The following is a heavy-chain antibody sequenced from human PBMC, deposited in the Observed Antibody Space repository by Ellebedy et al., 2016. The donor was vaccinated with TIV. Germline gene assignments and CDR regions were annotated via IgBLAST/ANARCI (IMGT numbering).Heavy chain of an antibody. D-gene: IGHD5-18*01. Sequence: GESLKISCAASGFTLTDYAMNWVRQAPGKGLEWVSAISGGEGDRTYYAESVKGRFTISRDDSKNTLYLEVNSLRVEETAVYYCAREMLGGGYSFVTDHWGQGTLVTVSS. CDR3: AREMLGGGYSFVTDH. CDR1: GFTLTDYA. CDR2: ISGGEGDRT. V-gene: IGHV3-23*01. J-gene: IGHJ4*02.